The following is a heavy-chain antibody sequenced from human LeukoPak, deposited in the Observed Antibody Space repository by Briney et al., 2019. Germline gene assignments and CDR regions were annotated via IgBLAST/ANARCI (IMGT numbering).Heavy chain of an antibody. D-gene: IGHD1-26*01. V-gene: IGHV4-38-2*02. CDR1: GYPHSRGYY. J-gene: IGHJ5*02. Sequence: SETLSLTCTVSGYPHSRGYYLGWVGPPPGNGLEWIGSIHYSARIYYNPSLKSRLTISPDTSKNQFSLKLTSVTAADTAVYYCTREVRSAWASFDPWGQGTLVIVSS. CDR2: IHYSARI. CDR3: TREVRSAWASFDP.